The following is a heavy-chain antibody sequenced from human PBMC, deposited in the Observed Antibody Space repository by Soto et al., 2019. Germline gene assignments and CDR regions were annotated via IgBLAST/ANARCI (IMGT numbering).Heavy chain of an antibody. CDR2: ISGSGGST. D-gene: IGHD3-10*01. CDR3: AKLSISSSGDAVDV. V-gene: IGHV3-23*04. Sequence: EVELVESGGGLVQPGGSLRLSCVGSGFTFDSNGMSWVRLVPGKGLEWVSFISGSGGSTSYAESVKGRVIVSRDNSKKMVFMQLHSLRVAVTATSYGAKLSISSSGDAVDVWGQGTAVTVSS. J-gene: IGHJ6*02. CDR1: GFTFDSNG.